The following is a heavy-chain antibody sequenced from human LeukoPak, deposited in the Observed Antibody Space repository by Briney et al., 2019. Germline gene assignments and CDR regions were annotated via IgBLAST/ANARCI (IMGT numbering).Heavy chain of an antibody. D-gene: IGHD3-10*01. J-gene: IGHJ4*02. CDR3: ARRRSSGSYY. CDR1: GGSISSYY. CDR2: IYYSGST. Sequence: SETLSLTCTVSGGSISSYYWSWIRQPPGKGLEWIGYIYYSGSTNYNPSLKSRVTISVDTPKNQFSLKLSSVTAADTAVYYCARRRSSGSYYWGQGTLVTVSS. V-gene: IGHV4-59*12.